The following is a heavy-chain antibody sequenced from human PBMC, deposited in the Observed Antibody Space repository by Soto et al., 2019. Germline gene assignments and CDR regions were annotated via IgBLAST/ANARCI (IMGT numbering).Heavy chain of an antibody. D-gene: IGHD2-15*01. CDR2: INQDGSEK. J-gene: IGHJ4*02. CDR1: GFTFISPE. CDR3: ARDAYCSGGSRYVY. V-gene: IGHV3-7*04. Sequence: GGSLRLSYAASGFTFISPETSWVRQAPGKGLEWVANINQDGSEKNYVDSVKGRFTISRDNAENSLYLQMNSLRAEDTAVYYCARDAYCSGGSRYVYWGQGT.